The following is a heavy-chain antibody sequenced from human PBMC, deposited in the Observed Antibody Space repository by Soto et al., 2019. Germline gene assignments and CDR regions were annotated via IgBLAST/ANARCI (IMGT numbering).Heavy chain of an antibody. V-gene: IGHV4-59*08. Sequence: QVQLQESGPGLVKPSETLSLTCTVSGGSISSYYWSWIRQPPGKGLEWIGYIYYSGSTNYNPSLQRRLTISVDTSKNQFSLKLSSVTAADTAVYYCARHVPYYDILTGYENNWYFDLWGRGTLVTVSS. CDR3: ARHVPYYDILTGYENNWYFDL. CDR2: IYYSGST. D-gene: IGHD3-9*01. J-gene: IGHJ2*01. CDR1: GGSISSYY.